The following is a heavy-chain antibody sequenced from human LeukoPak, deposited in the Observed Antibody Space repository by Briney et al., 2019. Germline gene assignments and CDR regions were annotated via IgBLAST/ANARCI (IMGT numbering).Heavy chain of an antibody. CDR2: IGTDGSSE. J-gene: IGHJ5*02. D-gene: IGHD5-12*01. V-gene: IGHV3-11*01. CDR1: RFIFSNYY. CDR3: ARAGTYSGYKVFDT. Sequence: GGSLRLSCAASRFIFSNYYMSWIRQTPGKGLEWIANIGTDGSSENYADSAKGRFTIPRDNARNSLFLQMSSLRVEDTAVYFCARAGTYSGYKVFDTWGQGTLVTVAS.